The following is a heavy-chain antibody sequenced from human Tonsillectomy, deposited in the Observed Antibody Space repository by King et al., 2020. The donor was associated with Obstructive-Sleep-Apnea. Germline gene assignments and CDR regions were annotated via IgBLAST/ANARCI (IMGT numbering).Heavy chain of an antibody. J-gene: IGHJ2*01. CDR3: AKTSGYDFYWYFDL. D-gene: IGHD5-12*01. CDR2: ISYDESIK. Sequence: VQLVESGGGVVQPGRSLRLSCAASGFSFRSYGMHWVRQAPGKGLEWVAVISYDESIKYYADSVKDRFTISRDNSKNTLYLQMKSLRAEDTAVYYCAKTSGYDFYWYFDLWGRGTLVTVSS. CDR1: GFSFRSYG. V-gene: IGHV3-30*18.